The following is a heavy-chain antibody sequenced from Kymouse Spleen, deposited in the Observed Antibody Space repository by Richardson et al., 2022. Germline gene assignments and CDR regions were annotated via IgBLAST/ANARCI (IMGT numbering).Heavy chain of an antibody. Sequence: EVQLVESGGGLVQPGRSLRLSCAASGFTFDDYAMHWVRQAPGKGLEWVSGISWNSGSIGYADSVKGRFTISRDNAKNSLYLQMNSLRAEDTALYYCAKDIGYYGSGSYWYYYGMDVWGQGTTVTVSS. CDR1: GFTFDDYA. CDR2: ISWNSGSI. V-gene: IGHV3-9*01. CDR3: AKDIGYYGSGSYWYYYGMDV. D-gene: IGHD3-10*01. J-gene: IGHJ6*02.